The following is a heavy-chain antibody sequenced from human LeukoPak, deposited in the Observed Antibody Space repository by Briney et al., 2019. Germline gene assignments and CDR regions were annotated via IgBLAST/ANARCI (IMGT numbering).Heavy chain of an antibody. D-gene: IGHD2-8*02. V-gene: IGHV3-7*01. Sequence: GGSLRLSCAASGFTFSSYWMSWVRQAPGKGLEWVANIKQDGSEKYYVDSVKGRFTISRDNAKNSLYLQMNSLRAEDTAVYYCARGKKGRTVLSPPNAFDIWGQGTMVTVSS. CDR1: GFTFSSYW. CDR3: ARGKKGRTVLSPPNAFDI. CDR2: IKQDGSEK. J-gene: IGHJ3*02.